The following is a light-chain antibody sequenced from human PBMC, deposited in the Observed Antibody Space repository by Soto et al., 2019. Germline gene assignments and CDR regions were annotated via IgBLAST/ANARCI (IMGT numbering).Light chain of an antibody. CDR2: DAS. CDR1: QSVNNK. J-gene: IGKJ1*01. Sequence: TQNPSSLCLSRRRRATLSCRSSQSVNNKVAWYQQKPGQAPRLLIYDASTRATGVQARFSGSGSGTEFTLTIAGFQSEDFAVYHCQQYANCPTWRFAQGTKVEIK. CDR3: QQYANCPTWR. V-gene: IGKV3-15*01.